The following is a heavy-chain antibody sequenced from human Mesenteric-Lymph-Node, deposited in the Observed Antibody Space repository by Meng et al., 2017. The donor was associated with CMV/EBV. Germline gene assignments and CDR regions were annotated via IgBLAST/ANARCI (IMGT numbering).Heavy chain of an antibody. Sequence: LTWNVSGGFISNGDSYWTWIRQHPEKGLEWIGYIFPSGTTYYNPSLRSRLTITVDTSNNQFSLRLASVTAADTAVYYCARGGQVLDFWGPGTLVTVSS. J-gene: IGHJ4*02. CDR3: ARGGQVLDF. CDR1: GGFISNGDSY. D-gene: IGHD2/OR15-2a*01. V-gene: IGHV4-31*02. CDR2: IFPSGTT.